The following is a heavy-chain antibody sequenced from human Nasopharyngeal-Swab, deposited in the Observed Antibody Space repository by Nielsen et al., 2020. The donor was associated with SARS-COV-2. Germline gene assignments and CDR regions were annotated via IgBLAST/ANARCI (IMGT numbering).Heavy chain of an antibody. J-gene: IGHJ5*02. Sequence: GESLKISCAASGFTFSSYAIHWVRQAPGKGLEWVAVISYDGSNKYYADSVKGRFTISRDNSRNTLYLQMNSLRVEDTAVYYCAKDHKTIFRGLDPWGQGTLVTVSS. CDR1: GFTFSSYA. CDR2: ISYDGSNK. D-gene: IGHD3-3*01. V-gene: IGHV3-30*04. CDR3: AKDHKTIFRGLDP.